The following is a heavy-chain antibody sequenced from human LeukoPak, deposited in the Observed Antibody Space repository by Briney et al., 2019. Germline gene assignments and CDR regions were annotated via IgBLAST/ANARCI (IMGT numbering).Heavy chain of an antibody. CDR2: ISSSSSYI. V-gene: IGHV3-21*01. D-gene: IGHD2-15*01. CDR3: ARQVVAAPAQFDY. Sequence: PGGSLRLSCAASGFTFSSYSMNWVRQTPGKGLEGVSSISSSSSYIYYADSVKGRFTISRDNAKNSLYLQMNSLRAEDTAVYYCARQVVAAPAQFDYWGQGTLVTVSS. J-gene: IGHJ4*02. CDR1: GFTFSSYS.